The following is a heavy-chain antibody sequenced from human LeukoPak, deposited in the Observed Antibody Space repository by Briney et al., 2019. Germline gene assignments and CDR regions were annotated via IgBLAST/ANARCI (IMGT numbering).Heavy chain of an antibody. D-gene: IGHD6-19*01. CDR2: MNPNSGNT. CDR1: GYTFTSYD. J-gene: IGHJ4*02. CDR3: ARAKSPPNLIKRRYSSGWPHHLYYFDY. Sequence: GASVKVSCKASGYTFTSYDINWVRQATGQGLEWMGWMNPNSGNTGYAQKFQGRVTITRNTSISTAYMELSSLRSEDTAVYYCARAKSPPNLIKRRYSSGWPHHLYYFDYWGQGTLVTVSS. V-gene: IGHV1-8*03.